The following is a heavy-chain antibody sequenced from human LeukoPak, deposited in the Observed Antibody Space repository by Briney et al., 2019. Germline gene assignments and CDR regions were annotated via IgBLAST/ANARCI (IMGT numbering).Heavy chain of an antibody. Sequence: GGSLRLSCAASGFTFSDYYMSWIRQAPGKGLEWVSYISSSGSTIYYADSVKGRFTISRDNAKNSLYLQMNSLRAEDTAVYYCARSYCSRTSFKKGSYYYYVDVWGKGTTVTVSS. J-gene: IGHJ6*03. D-gene: IGHD2-2*01. CDR1: GFTFSDYY. CDR3: ARSYCSRTSFKKGSYYYYVDV. V-gene: IGHV3-11*04. CDR2: ISSSGSTI.